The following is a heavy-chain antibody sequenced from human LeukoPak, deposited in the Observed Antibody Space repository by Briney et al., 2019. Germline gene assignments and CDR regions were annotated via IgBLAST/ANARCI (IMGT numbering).Heavy chain of an antibody. CDR1: GYTFTGYY. J-gene: IGHJ4*02. CDR2: INPNSGST. Sequence: ASVKVSCKASGYTFTGYYMHWVRQAPGQGLEWMGWINPNSGSTNYAQKFQGRVTMTRDTSISTAYMELSRLRSDDTAVYYCATNYDFWSGYSLYFDYWGQGTLVTVSS. CDR3: ATNYDFWSGYSLYFDY. D-gene: IGHD3-3*01. V-gene: IGHV1-2*02.